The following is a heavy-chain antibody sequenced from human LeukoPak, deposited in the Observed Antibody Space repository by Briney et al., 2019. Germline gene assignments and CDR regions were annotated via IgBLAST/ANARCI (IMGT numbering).Heavy chain of an antibody. CDR2: IYSGGST. CDR3: ARGRGNYYVSFDY. CDR1: GFTFSSYS. J-gene: IGHJ4*02. Sequence: PGGSLRLSCVASGFTFSSYSMNWVRQAPGKGLEWVSVIYSGGSTYYADSVKGRFTISRDNSKNTLYLQMNSLRAEDTAVYYCARGRGNYYVSFDYWGQGTLVTVSS. V-gene: IGHV3-66*01. D-gene: IGHD3-10*02.